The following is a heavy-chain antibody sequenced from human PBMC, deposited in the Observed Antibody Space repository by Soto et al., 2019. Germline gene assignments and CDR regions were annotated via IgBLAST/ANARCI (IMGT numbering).Heavy chain of an antibody. D-gene: IGHD3-16*01. Sequence: PSQTLSLTFAISGDSVSSSSADWNCISQSPSRGLEWLGRTYYRSKWIHEYTVSMESRITINPDTSKNQFSLHLYSVTPEDTAVYYCAGVVWFRGMDVWGQGTPVTVSS. CDR1: GDSVSSSSAD. CDR3: AGVVWFRGMDV. V-gene: IGHV6-1*01. CDR2: TYYRSKWIH. J-gene: IGHJ6*02.